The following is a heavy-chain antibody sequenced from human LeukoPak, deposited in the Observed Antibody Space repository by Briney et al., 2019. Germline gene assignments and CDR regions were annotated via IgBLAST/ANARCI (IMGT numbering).Heavy chain of an antibody. CDR2: IRTKVSGETT. Sequence: GGSLRLSCTASGFTFGDFVMSWVRQTPGKGLEWVGFIRTKVSGETTKYAASVQGRFTISRDDSKSIAYLQMNSLKTEDTAVYYCTTDYQLDYWGQGTLVTVSS. D-gene: IGHD3-16*01. CDR1: GFTFGDFV. V-gene: IGHV3-49*04. CDR3: TTDYQLDY. J-gene: IGHJ4*02.